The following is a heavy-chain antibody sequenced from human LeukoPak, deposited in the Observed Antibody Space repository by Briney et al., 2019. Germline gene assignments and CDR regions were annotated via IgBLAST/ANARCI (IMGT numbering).Heavy chain of an antibody. Sequence: GGSLRLSCVASGFTFSSYAMHWVRQAPGKGLEWVAVISYDGSNKYYADSVKGRFTISRDNSKNTLYLQMDSLSAEDTAVYYCARAGSQSHADAAMGFCNYWGQGTLVTVSS. V-gene: IGHV3-30-3*01. CDR2: ISYDGSNK. D-gene: IGHD5-18*01. CDR1: GFTFSSYA. CDR3: ARAGSQSHADAAMGFCNY. J-gene: IGHJ4*02.